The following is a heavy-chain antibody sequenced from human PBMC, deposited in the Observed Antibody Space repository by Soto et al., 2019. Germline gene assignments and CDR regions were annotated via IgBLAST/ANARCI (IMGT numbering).Heavy chain of an antibody. D-gene: IGHD6-13*01. Sequence: VQSGGEVKKPGASVKVSCKASGYTFSNNGFTWVRQAPGQGLEWMGWIGGYNGNTNYDPKFQGRVTMTADTSTSTAHMELRGLRSDDTAVYYCATAIAATGPADSWGQGTLVTVSS. CDR3: ATAIAATGPADS. J-gene: IGHJ4*02. CDR2: IGGYNGNT. CDR1: GYTFSNNG. V-gene: IGHV1-18*01.